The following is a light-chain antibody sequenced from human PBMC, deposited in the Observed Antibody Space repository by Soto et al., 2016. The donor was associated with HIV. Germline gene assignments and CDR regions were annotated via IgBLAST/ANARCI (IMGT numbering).Light chain of an antibody. CDR3: RVWDISSDHRV. CDR2: DNS. J-gene: IGLJ1*01. Sequence: SYELTQPPSVSVAPGKTATITCGGNNIGGKSVHWYQQKPGQAPVLVVYDNSDRPSGIPERFSGSNSGNTATLTISRVEAGDEADYYCRVWDISSDHRVFGTGTKVTVL. CDR1: NIGGKS. V-gene: IGLV3-21*03.